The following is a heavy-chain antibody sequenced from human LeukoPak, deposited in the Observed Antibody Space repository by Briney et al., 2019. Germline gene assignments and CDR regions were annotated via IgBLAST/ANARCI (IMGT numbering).Heavy chain of an antibody. J-gene: IGHJ5*02. CDR3: ARLGRYYYDSSGYYEWFDP. V-gene: IGHV1-46*01. D-gene: IGHD3-22*01. Sequence: ASVKVSCKASGYTFTSYYMYWVRQAPGQGLEWMGIINPSGGSTSYAQKFQGRVTMTRDTSTSTVYMELSSLRSEDTAVYYCARLGRYYYDSSGYYEWFDPWGQGTLVTVSS. CDR1: GYTFTSYY. CDR2: INPSGGST.